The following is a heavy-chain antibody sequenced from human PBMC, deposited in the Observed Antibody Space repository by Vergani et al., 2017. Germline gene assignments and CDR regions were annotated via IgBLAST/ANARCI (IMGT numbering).Heavy chain of an antibody. V-gene: IGHV3-73*02. CDR1: GFTFSGSA. Sequence: EVQLVESGGGLVQPGGSLKLSCAASGFTFSGSAMHWVRQASGKGLEWVGRIRSKANSYATAYAASVKGRFTISRDDSKNTAYLQMNSLKTEDTAVYYCTRRYCSSTSCYYFDYWGQGTLVSVSS. J-gene: IGHJ4*02. CDR2: IRSKANSYAT. D-gene: IGHD2-2*01. CDR3: TRRYCSSTSCYYFDY.